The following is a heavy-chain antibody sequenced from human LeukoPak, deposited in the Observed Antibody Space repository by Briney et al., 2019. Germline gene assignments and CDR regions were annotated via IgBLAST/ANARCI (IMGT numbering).Heavy chain of an antibody. CDR3: AREYCSSTSCYYRNWFDP. CDR2: IIPIFGTA. CDR1: GYTFTSYG. J-gene: IGHJ5*02. Sequence: ASVKVSCKASGYTFTSYGISWVRQAPGQGLEWMGGIIPIFGTANYAQKFQGRVTITADKSTSTAYMELSSLRSEDTAVYYCAREYCSSTSCYYRNWFDPWGQGTLVTVSS. D-gene: IGHD2-2*01. V-gene: IGHV1-69*06.